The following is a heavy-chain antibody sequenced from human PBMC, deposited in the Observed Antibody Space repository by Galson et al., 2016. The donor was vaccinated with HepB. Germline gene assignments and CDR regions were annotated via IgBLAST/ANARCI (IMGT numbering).Heavy chain of an antibody. J-gene: IGHJ3*02. Sequence: TLSLTCTVSGGSISSTNHFWSWIRQTPGTGLEWIGYIYHSGTAHYNPSLNSRVTLSVDTSKNQFSLRLSAVTAADTAVYYCAREVISGDDDACDMWGQGTRVTVSS. CDR3: AREVISGDDDACDM. CDR2: IYHSGTA. V-gene: IGHV4-30-4*08. D-gene: IGHD2-21*02. CDR1: GGSISSTNHF.